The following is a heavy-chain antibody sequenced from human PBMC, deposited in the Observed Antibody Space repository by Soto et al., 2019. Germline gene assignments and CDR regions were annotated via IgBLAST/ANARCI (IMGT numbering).Heavy chain of an antibody. V-gene: IGHV1-24*01. J-gene: IGHJ6*02. CDR1: GYTFTNFG. Sequence: ASVKVSCKASGYTFTNFGISWVRQAPGQGLEWMGGFDPEDGETIYAQKFQGRVTMTEDTSTDTAYMELSSLRSEDTAVYYCATMGLRYFDWPSDYYYYGMDVWGQGTTVTVSS. D-gene: IGHD3-9*01. CDR3: ATMGLRYFDWPSDYYYYGMDV. CDR2: FDPEDGET.